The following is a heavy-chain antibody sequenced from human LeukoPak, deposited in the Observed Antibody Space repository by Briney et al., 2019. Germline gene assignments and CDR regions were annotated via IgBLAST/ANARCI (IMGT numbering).Heavy chain of an antibody. D-gene: IGHD2-2*01. CDR3: AKTQMHQLLWDY. CDR1: GFTFSSYA. CDR2: ISGSGGST. Sequence: GGSLRLSCAASGFTFSSYAISWVRQAPGKGLEWVSAISGSGGSTYYADSVKGRFTISRDNSKNTLYLQMNSLRAEDTAVYYCAKTQMHQLLWDYWGQGTLVTVSS. J-gene: IGHJ4*02. V-gene: IGHV3-23*01.